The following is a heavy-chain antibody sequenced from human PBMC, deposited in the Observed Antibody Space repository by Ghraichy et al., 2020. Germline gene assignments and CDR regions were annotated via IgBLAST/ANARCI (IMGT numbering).Heavy chain of an antibody. J-gene: IGHJ4*02. CDR2: ISSNGGST. D-gene: IGHD5-12*01. Sequence: GGSLRLSCAASGFTFSSYAMHWVRQAPGKGLEYVSAISSNGGSTYYANSVKGRFTISRDNSKNTLYLQMGSLRAKDMAVYYCARYSGYDYFDYWGQGTLVTVSS. CDR3: ARYSGYDYFDY. CDR1: GFTFSSYA. V-gene: IGHV3-64*01.